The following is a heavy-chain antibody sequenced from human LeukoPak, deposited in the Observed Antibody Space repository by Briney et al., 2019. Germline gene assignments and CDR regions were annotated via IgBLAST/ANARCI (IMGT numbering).Heavy chain of an antibody. CDR1: GYTFTGYY. CDR2: INPNSGGT. J-gene: IGHJ3*02. Sequence: ASVKVSCKASGYTFTGYYMHWVRQAPGQGLEWMGWINPNSGGTNYAQKFQGKVTMTRDTSISTAYMELSRLRSDDTAVYYCARSGSRLVRGHRAFDIWGQGTMVTVSS. V-gene: IGHV1-2*02. CDR3: ARSGSRLVRGHRAFDI. D-gene: IGHD3-10*01.